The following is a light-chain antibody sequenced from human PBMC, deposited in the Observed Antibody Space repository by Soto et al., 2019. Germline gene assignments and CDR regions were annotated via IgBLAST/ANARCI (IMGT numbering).Light chain of an antibody. J-gene: IGLJ2*01. CDR1: TSNIGSNP. Sequence: QSVLTQPPSASGTPGQRVTISCSGSTSNIGSNPVNWYHQLPGTAPKLLIYSSNQRPSGVPDRFSGSKSGTSAYLAISGLQSEDEADYYCAAWDASLNGVVFGGGTKLTVL. CDR2: SSN. V-gene: IGLV1-44*01. CDR3: AAWDASLNGVV.